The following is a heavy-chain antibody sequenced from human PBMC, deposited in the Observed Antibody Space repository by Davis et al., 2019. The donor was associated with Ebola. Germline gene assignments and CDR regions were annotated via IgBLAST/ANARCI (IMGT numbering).Heavy chain of an antibody. CDR3: ARDLVDNGYLYGMDV. J-gene: IGHJ6*02. CDR1: GFTFSSHS. Sequence: GESLKISCEASGFTFSSHSINWVRQAPGKVLEWVSSISGSSTYIYYADSVKGRFTISRDNAKNSLFLQMNSLRAEDTAVYYCARDLVDNGYLYGMDVWGQGTTVTVSS. CDR2: ISGSSTYI. V-gene: IGHV3-21*01. D-gene: IGHD5-18*01.